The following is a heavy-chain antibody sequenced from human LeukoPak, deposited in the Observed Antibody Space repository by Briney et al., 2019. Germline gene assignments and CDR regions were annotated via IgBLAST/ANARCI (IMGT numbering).Heavy chain of an antibody. J-gene: IGHJ4*02. V-gene: IGHV3-33*01. CDR1: GFTFSSYG. Sequence: GGSLRLSCAASGFTFSSYGMHWVRQAPGKGLDWVADIWVEGSNKYYADSVKGGFTISRDNTKNTLYPQRNSARDEDTAVYYCPRAGTGRWSYFVYWGEGTLVTVSS. CDR3: PRAGTGRWSYFVY. D-gene: IGHD3-10*01. CDR2: IWVEGSNK.